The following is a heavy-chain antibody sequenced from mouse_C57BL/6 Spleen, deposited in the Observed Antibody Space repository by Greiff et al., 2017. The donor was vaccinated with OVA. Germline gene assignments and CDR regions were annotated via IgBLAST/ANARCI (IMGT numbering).Heavy chain of an antibody. Sequence: VQLQQSGPELVKPGASVKISCKASGYSFTDYNMNWVKQSNGKSLEWIGVINTNYGTTSYNQKFKGKAKLTVDKSSGTAYRQLNSLTSEDSPVYTCASEGGYDGYYDCFAYWGPGTLVTVSA. V-gene: IGHV1-39*01. CDR3: ASEGGYDGYYDCFAY. J-gene: IGHJ3*01. CDR2: INTNYGTT. D-gene: IGHD2-3*01. CDR1: GYSFTDYN.